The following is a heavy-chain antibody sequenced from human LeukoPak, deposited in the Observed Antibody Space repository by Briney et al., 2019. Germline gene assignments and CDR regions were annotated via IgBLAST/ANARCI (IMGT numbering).Heavy chain of an antibody. V-gene: IGHV1-18*04. CDR1: GYTFTGYY. J-gene: IGHJ6*03. Sequence: ASVKLSCKASGYTFTGYYMHWVRQAPGQGLEWMGSSSAYNGNTNYAQKLQGRVTMTTDTSTSRAYMELRSLRSDDTAVYYCARVYGDYLPFYYYYMDVWGKGTTVTISS. CDR3: ARVYGDYLPFYYYYMDV. CDR2: SSAYNGNT. D-gene: IGHD4-17*01.